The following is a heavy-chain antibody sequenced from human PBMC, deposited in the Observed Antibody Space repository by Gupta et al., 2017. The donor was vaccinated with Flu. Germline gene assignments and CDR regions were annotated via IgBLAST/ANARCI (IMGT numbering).Heavy chain of an antibody. CDR3: AKVQYDSSGYYLDY. J-gene: IGHJ4*02. Sequence: QVQLVESGGGVVQPGRSLRLSCAASGFTFSSYGMHWVRQAPGKGLEWVAVISYDGSNKYYADSVKGRFTISRDNSKNTLYLQMNSLRAEDTAVYYCAKVQYDSSGYYLDYWGQGTLVTVSS. CDR2: ISYDGSNK. V-gene: IGHV3-30*18. D-gene: IGHD3-22*01. CDR1: GFTFSSYG.